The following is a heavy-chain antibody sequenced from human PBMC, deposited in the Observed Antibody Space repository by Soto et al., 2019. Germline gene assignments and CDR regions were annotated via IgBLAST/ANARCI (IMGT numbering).Heavy chain of an antibody. D-gene: IGHD6-6*01. CDR2: INHSGST. CDR3: ARRRKQLALGK. V-gene: IGHV4-34*01. Sequence: SETLSLTCAVYGGSFSGYYWSWIRQPPGKGLEWIGEINHSGSTNYNPSLKSRVTISVDTSKNQFSLKLSSVTAADTAVYYCARRRKQLALGKWGQGTLVTVSS. J-gene: IGHJ4*02. CDR1: GGSFSGYY.